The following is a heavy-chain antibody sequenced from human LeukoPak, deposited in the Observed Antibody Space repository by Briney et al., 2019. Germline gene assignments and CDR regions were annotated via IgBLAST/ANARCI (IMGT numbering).Heavy chain of an antibody. Sequence: ASVKVSCKTSGYTFTGSYVHWVRQAPGQGPEWLGWIDPKSGGTFYGRKFRGRVTMTGDTSISTAYMELSRPGSDDTAVYYCAIHPKVVVAASLDYWGQGTLVTVSS. CDR2: IDPKSGGT. D-gene: IGHD2-15*01. V-gene: IGHV1-2*02. CDR1: GYTFTGSY. J-gene: IGHJ4*02. CDR3: AIHPKVVVAASLDY.